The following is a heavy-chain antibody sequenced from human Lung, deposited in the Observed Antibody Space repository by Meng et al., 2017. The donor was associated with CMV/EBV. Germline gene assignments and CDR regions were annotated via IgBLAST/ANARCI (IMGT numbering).Heavy chain of an antibody. V-gene: IGHV4-39*07. CDR1: GGSISSSSYY. J-gene: IGHJ4*02. D-gene: IGHD5-24*01. CDR3: VTETGYNYDN. Sequence: GPGQGQPSETLSLTCSVSGGSISSSSYYWGWIRQSPGKGLEWIGSIYFSGNTYYNPSLKSRVTMSVGTAQNKFSLTLRSVTAADTAVYYCVTETGYNYDNWGQGALVTVSS. CDR2: IYFSGNT.